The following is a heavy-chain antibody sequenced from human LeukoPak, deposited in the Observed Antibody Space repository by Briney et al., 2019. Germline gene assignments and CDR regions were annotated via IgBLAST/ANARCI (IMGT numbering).Heavy chain of an antibody. CDR3: ARKSPPTSNSHHSSGSYYYYYYMDV. CDR1: GGTFSSYA. CDR2: IIPIFGTA. Sequence: GASVKVSCKASGGTFSSYAISWVRQAPGQGLEWMGGIIPIFGTANYAQKFQGRVTITADESASTAYMELSSLRSEDTAVYYCARKSPPTSNSHHSSGSYYYYYYMDVWGKGTTVTVSS. J-gene: IGHJ6*03. D-gene: IGHD1-26*01. V-gene: IGHV1-69*13.